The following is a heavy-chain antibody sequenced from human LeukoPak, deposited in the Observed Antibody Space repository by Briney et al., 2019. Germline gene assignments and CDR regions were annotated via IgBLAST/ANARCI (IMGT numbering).Heavy chain of an antibody. CDR3: ARSTPSEQQADY. CDR2: INPTGGST. D-gene: IGHD6-13*01. Sequence: ASVKVSFKASGYTFINYYMHWVRQAPGQGLEWMGIINPTGGSTVYAQNFQGKVTMTRDTSSSTVYMELTSLRSEDTAVYYCARSTPSEQQADYWGQGTLVTVSS. CDR1: GYTFINYY. J-gene: IGHJ4*02. V-gene: IGHV1-46*01.